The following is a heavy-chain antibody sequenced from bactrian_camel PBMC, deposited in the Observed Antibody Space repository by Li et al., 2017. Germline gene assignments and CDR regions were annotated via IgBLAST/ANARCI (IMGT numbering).Heavy chain of an antibody. D-gene: IGHD5*01. Sequence: HVQLVESGGGSVQVGGSLRLSCVASVDTIGRYCMGWYRQTPGKKREGVAQIDDDGVTSVAESVKGRFTISRDNAKSTVYLQVNSLKPEDTAVYYCVRAASSQMGWADFGYWGQGTQVTVS. J-gene: IGHJ6*01. CDR3: VRAASSQMGWADFGY. CDR2: IDDDGVT. CDR1: VDTIGRYC. V-gene: IGHV3S53*01.